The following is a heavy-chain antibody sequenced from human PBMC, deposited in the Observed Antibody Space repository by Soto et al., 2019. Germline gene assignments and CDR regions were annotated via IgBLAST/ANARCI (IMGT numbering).Heavy chain of an antibody. V-gene: IGHV4-34*01. CDR2: INHSGST. CDR3: ARGLPRAVPALVAAQKNWFDP. J-gene: IGHJ5*02. Sequence: KTSETLSLTCAVYGGSFSGYYWSWIRQPPGKGLEWIGEINHSGSTNYNPSLKSRVTISVDTSKNQFSLKLSSVTAADTAVYYCARGLPRAVPALVAAQKNWFDPWGQGTLVTVSS. CDR1: GGSFSGYY. D-gene: IGHD2-2*01.